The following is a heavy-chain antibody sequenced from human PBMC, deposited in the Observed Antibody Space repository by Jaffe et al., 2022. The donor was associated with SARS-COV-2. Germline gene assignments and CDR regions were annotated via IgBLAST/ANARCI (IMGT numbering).Heavy chain of an antibody. D-gene: IGHD5-12*01. CDR2: IKQDGSEK. J-gene: IGHJ6*02. Sequence: EVQLVESGGGLVQPGGSLRLSCAASGFTFSSYWMSWVRQAPGKGLEWVANIKQDGSEKYYVDSVKGRFTISRDNAKNSLYLQMNSLRAEDTAVYYCARDVDSGYDLGGYGMDVWGQGTTVTVSS. CDR1: GFTFSSYW. V-gene: IGHV3-7*03. CDR3: ARDVDSGYDLGGYGMDV.